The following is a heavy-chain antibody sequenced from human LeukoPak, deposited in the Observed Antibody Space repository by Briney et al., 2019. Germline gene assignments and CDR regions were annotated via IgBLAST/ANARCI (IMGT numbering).Heavy chain of an antibody. CDR1: GGSFSGYY. CDR2: INHSGST. V-gene: IGHV4-34*01. Sequence: PSETLSLTCAVYGGSFSGYYWSWIRQPPGKGLEWIGEINHSGSTNYNPSLKSRVTISVGTSKNQFSLKLSSVTAADTAVYYCARGKDYYDSSGYYYFDYWGQGTLVTVSS. CDR3: ARGKDYYDSSGYYYFDY. J-gene: IGHJ4*02. D-gene: IGHD3-22*01.